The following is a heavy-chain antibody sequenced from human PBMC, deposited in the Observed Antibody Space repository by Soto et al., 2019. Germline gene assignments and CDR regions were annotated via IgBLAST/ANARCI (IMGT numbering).Heavy chain of an antibody. V-gene: IGHV3-7*05. D-gene: IGHD6-13*01. J-gene: IGHJ6*02. CDR2: IKQDGSEK. CDR3: ARHRIAAAGIYYYYYYGMDV. CDR1: GFTFSSYW. Sequence: GGSLRLSCAASGFTFSSYWMSWVRQAPGKGLEWVANIKQDGSEKYYVDSVKGRFTISRDNAKNSLYLQMKSLRAEDTAVYYCARHRIAAAGIYYYYYYGMDVWGQGTTVTVSS.